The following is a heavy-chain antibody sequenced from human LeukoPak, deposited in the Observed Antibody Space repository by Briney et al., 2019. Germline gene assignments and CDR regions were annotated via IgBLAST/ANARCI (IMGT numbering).Heavy chain of an antibody. V-gene: IGHV3-21*01. J-gene: IGHJ5*02. D-gene: IGHD2-15*01. CDR2: ISSSSSYI. CDR1: GFTFSSYS. Sequence: GGSLRLSCAASGFTFSSYSMNWVRQAPGKGLEWVSSISSSSSYIYYADSVKGRFTISRDNAKNSLYLQMNSLRAEDTAVYYCARGRCSGGSCLGFDPWGQGTLVTVSS. CDR3: ARGRCSGGSCLGFDP.